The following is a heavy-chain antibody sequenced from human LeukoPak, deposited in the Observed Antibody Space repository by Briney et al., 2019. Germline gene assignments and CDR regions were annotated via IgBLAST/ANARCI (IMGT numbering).Heavy chain of an antibody. CDR1: GYTFIGYD. CDR2: INPNSGAT. D-gene: IGHD4-17*01. CDR3: ARAPNPVTTDDY. Sequence: ASVKVSCKTSGYTFIGYDMHWVRQAPGKGLEWVGWINPNSGATTYAQKFQGRVTMTRDTSITTVYMELSRLRSDDTAVYYCARAPNPVTTDDYWGRGTLVTVSS. V-gene: IGHV1-2*02. J-gene: IGHJ4*02.